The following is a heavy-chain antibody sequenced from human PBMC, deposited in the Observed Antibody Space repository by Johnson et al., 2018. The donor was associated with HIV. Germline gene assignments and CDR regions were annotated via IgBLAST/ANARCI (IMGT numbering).Heavy chain of an antibody. CDR2: ISYDGGHG. V-gene: IGHV3-30*03. CDR3: ARHTGQQYDTLDI. Sequence: QVQLVESGGGVVQPGKSLRLSCAASGFTFSNYGMHWVRPAPGKGLEWVAVISYDGGHGYYAEFVRGRFTISRDNSEHTVYLQMASLRAGYTVIYYCARHTGQQYDTLDIWGQGTLVTVSS. CDR1: GFTFSNYG. D-gene: IGHD4-11*01. J-gene: IGHJ3*02.